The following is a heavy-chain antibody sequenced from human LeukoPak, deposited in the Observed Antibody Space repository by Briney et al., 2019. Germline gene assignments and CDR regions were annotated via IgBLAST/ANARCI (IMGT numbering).Heavy chain of an antibody. CDR2: ISGSGGST. V-gene: IGHV3-23*01. Sequence: GGSLRLSCAASGLTFSSYAMSWVRQAPGKGLEWVSAISGSGGSTYYADSVKGRFTISRDNSKNTLYLQMNSLRAEDTAEYYCAKDQGDGMDVWGQGTTVTVSS. J-gene: IGHJ6*02. CDR3: AKDQGDGMDV. CDR1: GLTFSSYA.